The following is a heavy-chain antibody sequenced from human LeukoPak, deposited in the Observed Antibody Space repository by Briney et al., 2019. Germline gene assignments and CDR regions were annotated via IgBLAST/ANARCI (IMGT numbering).Heavy chain of an antibody. CDR3: TTEWFGELLYNY. CDR1: GFTFSNAR. Sequence: PGGSLRLSCAASGFTFSNARMSWVRQAPGKGLEWVGRIKSKTDGGTTDYAAPVKGRFTISRDDSKNTLYLQMNSLKTEDTAVYYCTTEWFGELLYNYWGQGTLVTVSS. J-gene: IGHJ4*02. D-gene: IGHD3-10*01. CDR2: IKSKTDGGTT. V-gene: IGHV3-15*01.